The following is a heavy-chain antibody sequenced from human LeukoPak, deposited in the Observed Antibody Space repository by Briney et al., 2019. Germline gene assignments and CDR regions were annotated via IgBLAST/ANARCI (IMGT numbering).Heavy chain of an antibody. J-gene: IGHJ4*02. CDR3: AKGSYYDSSGSFYFDY. CDR1: GFTFSSYA. V-gene: IGHV3-23*01. D-gene: IGHD3-22*01. Sequence: GGSLRLSCAASGFTFSSYAMSWVRQAPGKGLEWVSGISGGGDNTYYADSVKGRFTISRDNSKNTLYVQVNSLGTEDTAAYYCAKGSYYDSSGSFYFDYWGQGTLVTVSS. CDR2: ISGGGDNT.